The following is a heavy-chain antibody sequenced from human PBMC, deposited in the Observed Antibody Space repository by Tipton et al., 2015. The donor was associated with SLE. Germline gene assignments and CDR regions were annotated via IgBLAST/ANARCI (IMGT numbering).Heavy chain of an antibody. V-gene: IGHV4-59*11. J-gene: IGHJ4*02. CDR2: IYYSGST. CDR3: AREYCSGGSCYAD. CDR1: GGSISSHY. D-gene: IGHD2-15*01. Sequence: TLSLTCTVSGGSISSHYWSWIRQPPGKGLEWIGYIYYSGSTNYNPSLKSRVTISVDTSKNQFSLKLSSVTAADTAVYYCAREYCSGGSCYADWGQGTLVTVSS.